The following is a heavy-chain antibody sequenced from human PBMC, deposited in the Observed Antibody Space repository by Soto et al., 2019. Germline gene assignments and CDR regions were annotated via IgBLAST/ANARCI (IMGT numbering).Heavy chain of an antibody. V-gene: IGHV4-34*01. D-gene: IGHD3-10*01. J-gene: IGHJ4*02. CDR2: INHSGST. CDR1: GGSFSGYY. Sequence: QVQLQQWGAGLLKPSETLSLTCAVYGGSFSGYYWSWIRQPPGKGLEWIGEINHSGSTNYNPSLKSRVTISLDTSKNQFSLKLSSVTAADTAVYYCARGGLRITMVRGVRGLFDYWGQGTLVTVSS. CDR3: ARGGLRITMVRGVRGLFDY.